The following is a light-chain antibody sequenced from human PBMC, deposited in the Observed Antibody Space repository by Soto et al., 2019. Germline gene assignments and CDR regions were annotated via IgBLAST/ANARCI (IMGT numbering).Light chain of an antibody. J-gene: IGKJ1*01. V-gene: IGKV3-20*01. CDR2: GAS. CDR3: HQYGTSLWT. Sequence: EIVMTQSPAPLSVSPGDRASLSRRASQNAYSYLAWYQQKPGQAPNLLMYGASNRATGIPERFSGSGSGTVFTLTISRLQPEDFAVYHCHQYGTSLWTFGRGTKVDIK. CDR1: QNAYSY.